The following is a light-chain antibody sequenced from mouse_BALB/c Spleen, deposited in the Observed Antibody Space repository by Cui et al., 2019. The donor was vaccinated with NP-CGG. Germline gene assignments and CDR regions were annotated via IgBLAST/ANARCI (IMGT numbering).Light chain of an antibody. V-gene: IGLV1*01. J-gene: IGLJ1*01. CDR2: GTN. CDR3: ALWYSNHWV. Sequence: QAVVTQESELTTSPGETVTLTCRSRTGAVTTSNYANWVQEKSDHLFTGLIGGTNNRAPGVPARFSGSLIGDKAALTITGAQTEDEAIYFCALWYSNHWVFGGGTKLTVL. CDR1: TGAVTTSNY.